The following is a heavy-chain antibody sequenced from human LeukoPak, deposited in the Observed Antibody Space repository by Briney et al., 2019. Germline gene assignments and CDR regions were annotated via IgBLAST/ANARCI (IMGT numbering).Heavy chain of an antibody. CDR3: AKDQYFWSGYYSYFDY. D-gene: IGHD3-3*01. CDR1: GFTFSSYG. V-gene: IGHV3-30*02. CDR2: IRYDGSNK. J-gene: IGHJ4*02. Sequence: PGGSLRLSCAGSGFTFSSYGMHWVRQAPGKGLEWVAFIRYDGSNKYYADSVKGRFTISRDNSKNTLYLQMNSLRAEDTAVYYCAKDQYFWSGYYSYFDYWGQGTLVTVSS.